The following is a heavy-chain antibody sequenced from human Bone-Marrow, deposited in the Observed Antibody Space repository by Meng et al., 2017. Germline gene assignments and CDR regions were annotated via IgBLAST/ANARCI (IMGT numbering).Heavy chain of an antibody. CDR1: GFTFSSYA. CDR2: ISYDGSNK. J-gene: IGHJ4*02. CDR3: ASGSLTRGCDY. D-gene: IGHD7-27*01. Sequence: GGSLRLSCAASGFTFSSYAMHWVRQAPGKGLEWVAVISYDGSNKYYADSVKGRFTISRDNSKNTLYLQMNSLRAEDTAVYYCASGSLTRGCDYWGQGTLVTSPQ. V-gene: IGHV3-30*04.